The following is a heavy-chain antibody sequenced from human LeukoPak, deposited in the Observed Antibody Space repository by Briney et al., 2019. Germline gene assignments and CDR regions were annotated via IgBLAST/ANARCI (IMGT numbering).Heavy chain of an antibody. V-gene: IGHV1-18*01. Sequence: PGASVKVSCKASGYTFTSYGISWVRQAPGQGLEWMGWISAYNGNTNYAQKLQGRVTMTTDTSTSTAYMELRSLRSDDTAVYYCARDSDRVAAANKAFDYWGQGTLVTVSS. CDR3: ARDSDRVAAANKAFDY. J-gene: IGHJ4*02. D-gene: IGHD6-13*01. CDR2: ISAYNGNT. CDR1: GYTFTSYG.